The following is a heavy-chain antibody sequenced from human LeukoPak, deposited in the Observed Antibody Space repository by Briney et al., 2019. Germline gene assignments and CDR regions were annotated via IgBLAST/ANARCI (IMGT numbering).Heavy chain of an antibody. CDR2: ISYDGSNK. J-gene: IGHJ3*02. Sequence: GGSLRLSCAASGFTFSSYAMHWVRQAPGKGLEWVAVISYDGSNKYYADSVKGRFTISRDNSKNTLYLQMSSLRSEDTAVYYCARSGSYPTDAFDIWGQGTMVTVSS. D-gene: IGHD1-26*01. V-gene: IGHV3-30-3*01. CDR3: ARSGSYPTDAFDI. CDR1: GFTFSSYA.